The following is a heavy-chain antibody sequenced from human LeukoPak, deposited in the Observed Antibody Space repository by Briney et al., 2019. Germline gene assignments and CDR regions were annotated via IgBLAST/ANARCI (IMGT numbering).Heavy chain of an antibody. Sequence: PSETLSLTCTVSGGSISSSSYYWGWIRQPPGKGLEWIGSIYYSGSTYYNPSLKSRVTISVDTSKNQFSLKLSSVTAADTAVYYCARLGDCSSTSCYKGWFDPWGQGTLVTVSS. CDR3: ARLGDCSSTSCYKGWFDP. CDR1: GGSISSSSYY. D-gene: IGHD2-2*02. J-gene: IGHJ5*02. CDR2: IYYSGST. V-gene: IGHV4-39*07.